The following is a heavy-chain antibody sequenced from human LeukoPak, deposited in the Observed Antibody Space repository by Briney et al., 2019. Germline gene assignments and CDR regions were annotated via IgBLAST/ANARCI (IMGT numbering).Heavy chain of an antibody. CDR1: GGTFGSYA. J-gene: IGHJ4*02. CDR2: IIPIFGTA. CDR3: ARYYYDSSGYYWYFDY. V-gene: IGHV1-69*05. Sequence: SVKVSCKASGGTFGSYAISWVRQAPGQGLEWMGRIIPIFGTANYAQKFQGRVTITTDESTSTAYMELSRLRSDDTAVYYCARYYYDSSGYYWYFDYWGQGTLVTVSS. D-gene: IGHD3-22*01.